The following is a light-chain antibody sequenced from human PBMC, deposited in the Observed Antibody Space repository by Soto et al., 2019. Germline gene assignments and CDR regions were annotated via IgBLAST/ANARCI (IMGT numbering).Light chain of an antibody. CDR2: SAS. J-gene: IGKJ5*01. CDR1: QRISTY. V-gene: IGKV1-39*01. Sequence: DVLMTQSPSSLSASVGDRVTISCRASQRISTYINWYQQKPGKAPRLLIYSASSLQNGVTSRFSGSGSWTDFTLTISSLQPEDFATYYCQQSYTTPNNFGQGTRLDIK. CDR3: QQSYTTPNN.